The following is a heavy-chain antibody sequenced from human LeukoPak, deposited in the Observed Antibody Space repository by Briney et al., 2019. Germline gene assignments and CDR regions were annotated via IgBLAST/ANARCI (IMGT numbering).Heavy chain of an antibody. V-gene: IGHV3-23*01. CDR3: ARDRPYYYDSSGSADAFDI. D-gene: IGHD3-22*01. J-gene: IGHJ3*02. CDR2: ISGSGGST. CDR1: GFTFSSYA. Sequence: GGSLRLSCAASGFTFSSYAMSWVRQAPGKGLEWVSAISGSGGSTYYADSVRGRFTISRDNAKNSLYLQMNSLRAEDTAVYYCARDRPYYYDSSGSADAFDIWGQGTMVTVSS.